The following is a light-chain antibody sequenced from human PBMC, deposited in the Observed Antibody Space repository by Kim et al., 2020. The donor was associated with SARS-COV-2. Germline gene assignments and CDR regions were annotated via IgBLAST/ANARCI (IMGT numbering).Light chain of an antibody. CDR1: SLRSYY. J-gene: IGLJ2*01. Sequence: SELTQDPAVSVALGQTVRITCQGDSLRSYYASWYQQKPGQAPVLVIYGKNNRPSGIPDRFSGSSSGNTASLTITGAQAEDEADYYCNSRDSSGNHLVVFG. CDR2: GKN. V-gene: IGLV3-19*01. CDR3: NSRDSSGNHLVV.